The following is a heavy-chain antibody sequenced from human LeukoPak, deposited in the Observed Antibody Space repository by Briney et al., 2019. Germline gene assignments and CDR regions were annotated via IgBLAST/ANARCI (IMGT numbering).Heavy chain of an antibody. J-gene: IGHJ4*02. CDR3: ASRHFEN. CDR2: IKQDGSEK. V-gene: IGHV3-7*03. CDR1: GFNFSSYW. Sequence: GGSLRLSCAASGFNFSSYWLHWVRQAPGKGLEWVANIKQDGSEKYYVDSVKGRFTISRDNAKNSLYLQMNSLRVEDTAVYYCASRHFENWGQGTLVTVSS.